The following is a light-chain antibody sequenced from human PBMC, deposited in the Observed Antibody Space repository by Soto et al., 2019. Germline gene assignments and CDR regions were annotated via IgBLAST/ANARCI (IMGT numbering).Light chain of an antibody. J-gene: IGKJ2*01. CDR1: QSISDS. CDR2: DAP. CDR3: QQYDSYPAYT. Sequence: DIQLSQSPSTLSASLGDRVTITCRASQSISDSLAWFQQKPGKAPRLLIYDAPTLQRGVPSRFSGSGSGTEFSLTISSLQPDDFSTYYCQQYDSYPAYTFGQGTKVDIK. V-gene: IGKV1-5*01.